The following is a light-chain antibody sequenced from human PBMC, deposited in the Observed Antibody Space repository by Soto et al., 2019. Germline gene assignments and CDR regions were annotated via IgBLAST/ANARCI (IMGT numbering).Light chain of an antibody. CDR2: DTS. CDR1: QSVASRF. V-gene: IGKV3-15*01. CDR3: QQYNKWPLT. J-gene: IGKJ4*01. Sequence: EIVMTQSPATLSVSPGERATLSCRASQSVASRFLAWYQQKPGQAPRLLIYDTSTRASGIPARFSGGGSGTEFTLTINSLQSEDFAVYYCQQYNKWPLTFGGGTKVEIK.